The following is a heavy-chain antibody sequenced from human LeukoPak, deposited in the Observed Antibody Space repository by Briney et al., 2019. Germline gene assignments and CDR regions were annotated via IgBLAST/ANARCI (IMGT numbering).Heavy chain of an antibody. CDR3: AKLGLSPYGDHWGY. CDR2: ISSSSSYI. Sequence: GGSLRLSCAASGFTFSSYSMNWVRQAPGKGLEWVSSISSSSSYIYYADSVKGRFTISRDNAKNTLYLQMNSLRAEDTAVYYCAKLGLSPYGDHWGYWGQGTLVTVSS. CDR1: GFTFSSYS. J-gene: IGHJ4*02. V-gene: IGHV3-21*04. D-gene: IGHD4-17*01.